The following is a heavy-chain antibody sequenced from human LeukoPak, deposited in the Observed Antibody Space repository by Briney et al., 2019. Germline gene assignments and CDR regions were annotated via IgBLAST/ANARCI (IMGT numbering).Heavy chain of an antibody. Sequence: QPGGSLRLSCEESGFTFISYGMHGVRQAPGKGLEWVAVILYDGSNKYFADSATGRFTIPRDNSKHTRYLQVNNLRPEDTAVYYWAKDSQSTGYYMDVWGKGTTVTVSS. CDR2: ILYDGSNK. CDR3: AKDSQSTGYYMDV. J-gene: IGHJ6*03. V-gene: IGHV3-30*02. CDR1: GFTFISYG. D-gene: IGHD1-14*01.